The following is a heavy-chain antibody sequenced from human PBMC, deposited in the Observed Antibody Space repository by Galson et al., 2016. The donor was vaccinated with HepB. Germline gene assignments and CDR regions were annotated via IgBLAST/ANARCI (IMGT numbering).Heavy chain of an antibody. J-gene: IGHJ6*02. Sequence: SVKVSCKASGYTFTDCYIHWVRQAPGQGLEWMGWINPKSGGTNYEQRFQGRVTVSRDTSISTAYMELTRLTSDDTAVYYCARVSGVYYGMDVWATGPRSPSP. CDR3: ARVSGVYYGMDV. D-gene: IGHD7-27*01. CDR2: INPKSGGT. V-gene: IGHV1-2*02. CDR1: GYTFTDCY.